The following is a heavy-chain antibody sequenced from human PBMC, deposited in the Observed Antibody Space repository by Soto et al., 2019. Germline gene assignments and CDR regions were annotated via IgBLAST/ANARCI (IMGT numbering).Heavy chain of an antibody. CDR1: GGTFSSYT. Sequence: ASVKVSCKASGGTFSSYTISWVRQAPGQGLEWMGRIIPILGIANYAQKFQGRVTITADKSTSTAYMELSSLRSEDTAVYYCARGYCSGGSCYSHYYYYMDVWGKGTTVTVSS. V-gene: IGHV1-69*02. CDR2: IIPILGIA. D-gene: IGHD2-15*01. CDR3: ARGYCSGGSCYSHYYYYMDV. J-gene: IGHJ6*03.